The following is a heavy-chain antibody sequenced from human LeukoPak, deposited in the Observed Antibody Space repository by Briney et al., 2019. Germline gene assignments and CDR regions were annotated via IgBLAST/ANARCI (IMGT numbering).Heavy chain of an antibody. CDR1: GWAFNTYD. CDR3: AREIFGSGSYPDL. J-gene: IGHJ5*02. V-gene: IGHV3-33*01. Sequence: WGSLRLSCAASGWAFNTYDMHWVRQAPGQGLEWVALIWHDGSHNFYSNSERGQFTISRGNSKNTVSLQTNNLRPEDTAVYYCAREIFGSGSYPDLWGQGTLVTVSS. D-gene: IGHD3-10*01. CDR2: IWHDGSHN.